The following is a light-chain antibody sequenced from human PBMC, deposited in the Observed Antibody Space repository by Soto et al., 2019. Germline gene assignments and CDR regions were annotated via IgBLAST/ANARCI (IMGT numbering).Light chain of an antibody. CDR2: EVS. J-gene: IGLJ1*01. Sequence: QSVLTQPASVSGSPGQSITISCTGPSSDVGGYNYVSWYQQHPGKAPKLMIYEVSNRPSGVSNRFSGSKSGNTASLTISGLQAEDEADYYCSSYTSRSTVFGTGTKVTVL. CDR3: SSYTSRSTV. V-gene: IGLV2-14*01. CDR1: SSDVGGYNY.